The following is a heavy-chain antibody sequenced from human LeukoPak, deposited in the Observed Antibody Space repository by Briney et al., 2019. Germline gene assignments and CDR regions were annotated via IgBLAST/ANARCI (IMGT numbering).Heavy chain of an antibody. Sequence: PGGSLRLSCAASGFTVSSNYMSWARQAPGKGLEWVSVIYSGGSTYYADSVKGRFTISRDNSKNTLYLQMNSLRAEDTAVYYCARVYDSSGYYYPDAFDIWGQGTMVTVSS. CDR2: IYSGGST. CDR3: ARVYDSSGYYYPDAFDI. D-gene: IGHD3-22*01. CDR1: GFTVSSNY. J-gene: IGHJ3*02. V-gene: IGHV3-66*01.